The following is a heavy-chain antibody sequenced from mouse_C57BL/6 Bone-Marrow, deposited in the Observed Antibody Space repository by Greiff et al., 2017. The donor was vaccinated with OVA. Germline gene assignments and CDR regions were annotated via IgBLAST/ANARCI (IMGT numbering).Heavy chain of an antibody. J-gene: IGHJ2*01. CDR3: ARGGYGSSFDY. V-gene: IGHV5-9*01. D-gene: IGHD1-1*01. Sequence: EVQVVESGGGLVKPGGSLKLSCAASGFTFSSYTMSWVRQTPEKRLEWVATISGGGGNTYYPDSVKGRFTISRDNAKNTLYLQMSSLRSEDTALYYCARGGYGSSFDYWGQGTTLTVSS. CDR1: GFTFSSYT. CDR2: ISGGGGNT.